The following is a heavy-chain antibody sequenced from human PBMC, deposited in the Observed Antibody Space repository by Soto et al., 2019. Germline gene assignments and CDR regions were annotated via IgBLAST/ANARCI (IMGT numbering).Heavy chain of an antibody. J-gene: IGHJ4*02. CDR2: INPSGGGT. Sequence: ASVKVSCKASGYTFTTYYMYWVRQAPGQGLEWMGIINPSGGGTSFAQKFQGRVTMTRDTSTSTVYMELISLTSEDTAVYYCARDVGMASRPYLDYWGQGTLVTAPQ. D-gene: IGHD6-6*01. CDR1: GYTFTTYY. V-gene: IGHV1-46*01. CDR3: ARDVGMASRPYLDY.